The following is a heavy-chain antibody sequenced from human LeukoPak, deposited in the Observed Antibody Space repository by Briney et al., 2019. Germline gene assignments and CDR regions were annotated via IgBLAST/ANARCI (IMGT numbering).Heavy chain of an antibody. CDR2: ISGSGGST. CDR3: AKDPTGIAVAGDYFDY. CDR1: GFTFSSYA. D-gene: IGHD6-19*01. Sequence: GGSLRLSCAASGFTFSSYAMSWVRQAPGRGLEWVSAISGSGGSTYYADSVKGRFTISRDNSKNTLYLQMNSLRAEDTAVYYCAKDPTGIAVAGDYFDYWGQGTLVTVSS. J-gene: IGHJ4*02. V-gene: IGHV3-23*01.